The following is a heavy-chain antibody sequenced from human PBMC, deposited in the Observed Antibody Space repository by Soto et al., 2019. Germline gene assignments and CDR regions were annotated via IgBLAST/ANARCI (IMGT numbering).Heavy chain of an antibody. CDR2: IYWNDDK. Sequence: VAFPALVNPTQTLTLTWTFSGFSLSTSGLGVGWSRQPPEKDLEWLALIYWNDDKSYSSSLKSRLTITKDTSKTQVVLTTTNMDPVDTATYYCAPRTGDGYSYFAYWGQGTLVTVSS. J-gene: IGHJ4*02. CDR3: APRTGDGYSYFAY. V-gene: IGHV2-5*01. CDR1: GFSLSTSGLG. D-gene: IGHD4-4*01.